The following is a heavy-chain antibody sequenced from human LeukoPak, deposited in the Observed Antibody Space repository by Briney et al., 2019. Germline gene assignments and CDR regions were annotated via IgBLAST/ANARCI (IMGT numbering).Heavy chain of an antibody. CDR2: IKQDRSEK. D-gene: IGHD1-7*01. CDR1: GLTFSSYW. CDR3: ASSYWNFYNY. V-gene: IGHV3-7*05. Sequence: PGGSPTLSCAASGLTFSSYWMSWVRQAPGKGLEWVGKIKQDRSEKYYVDSVKGRFTISRDNSKNALYLQMSSLRAEDSAVYYCASSYWNFYNYWGQGTLVTVSS. J-gene: IGHJ4*02.